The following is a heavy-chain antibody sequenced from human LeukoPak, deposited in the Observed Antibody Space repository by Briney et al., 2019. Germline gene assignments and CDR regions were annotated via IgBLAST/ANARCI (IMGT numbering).Heavy chain of an antibody. D-gene: IGHD3-9*01. Sequence: GGSLRLSCAASGFTFSNAWMSWVRQAPGKGLEWVGRIKSKTDGGTTDYAAPVKGRFTISRDDSKNTLYLQMNSLKTEDTAVYYCTTIDDQNPIYDILTGYYSWLDYWGQGTLVTVSS. CDR3: TTIDDQNPIYDILTGYYSWLDY. CDR2: IKSKTDGGTT. J-gene: IGHJ4*02. CDR1: GFTFSNAW. V-gene: IGHV3-15*01.